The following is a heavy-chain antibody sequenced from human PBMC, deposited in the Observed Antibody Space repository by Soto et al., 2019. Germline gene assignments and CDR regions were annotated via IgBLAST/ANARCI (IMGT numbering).Heavy chain of an antibody. CDR3: ARGELSGSYYYYYGMDV. D-gene: IGHD1-26*01. J-gene: IGHJ6*02. Sequence: QVQLVQSGAEVKKPGATLKVSCKASGYTFTSYGISWVRQAPGQGLEWMGWISAYNGNTNYAQKLQGRVTMTTDTSTSTAYMELRSLRSDDTAVYYCARGELSGSYYYYYGMDVWGQGTTVTVSS. CDR1: GYTFTSYG. CDR2: ISAYNGNT. V-gene: IGHV1-18*01.